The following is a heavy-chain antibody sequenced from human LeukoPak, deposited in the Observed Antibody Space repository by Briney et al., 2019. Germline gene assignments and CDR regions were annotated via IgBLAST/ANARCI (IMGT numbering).Heavy chain of an antibody. D-gene: IGHD6-6*01. Sequence: PSETLSLTSSVSGDSITSRTYYWTWIRQHPEKGLEWIGYIWNSGSTNYNPALKSRVTISVDTSKNQFSLKLTSVTAADTAIYYCARDVSSMFPNYFDPWGQGIPVIVSS. CDR1: GDSITSRTYY. CDR2: IWNSGST. CDR3: ARDVSSMFPNYFDP. V-gene: IGHV4-31*03. J-gene: IGHJ5*02.